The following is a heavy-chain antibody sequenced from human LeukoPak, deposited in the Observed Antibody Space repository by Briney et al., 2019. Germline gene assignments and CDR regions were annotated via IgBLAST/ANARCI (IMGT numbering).Heavy chain of an antibody. V-gene: IGHV4-34*01. CDR2: INHSGST. D-gene: IGHD5-18*01. Sequence: SETLSLTCAVYGGSFSGYYWSWIRQPPGKGLEWIGEINHSGSTNYNPSLKSRVTISVDTSKNQFSLKLSSVTAADTAVYYCASLGTKYSYGFSSGMDVWGQGTTVTVSS. CDR1: GGSFSGYY. CDR3: ASLGTKYSYGFSSGMDV. J-gene: IGHJ6*02.